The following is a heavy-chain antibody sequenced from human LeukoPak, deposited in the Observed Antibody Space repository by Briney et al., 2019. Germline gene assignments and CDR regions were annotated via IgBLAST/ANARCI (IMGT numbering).Heavy chain of an antibody. CDR1: GGSISSYY. V-gene: IGHV4-4*07. J-gene: IGHJ1*01. CDR3: ASGAVTTYYFQH. D-gene: IGHD4-17*01. Sequence: ASETLSLTCTGSGGSISSYYWSWIRQPAGKGMKWIGRIYTSGSTNYNPSLKSRVTMSVDTSKNQFSLKLSSVTAADTAVYYCASGAVTTYYFQHWGQGTLVTVSS. CDR2: IYTSGST.